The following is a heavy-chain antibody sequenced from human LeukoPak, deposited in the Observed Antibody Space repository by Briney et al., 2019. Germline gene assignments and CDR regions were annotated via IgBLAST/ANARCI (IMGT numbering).Heavy chain of an antibody. Sequence: PSETLSLTCTVSGGSISRSSYYWAWIRQPPGKGLEGIGNIYYSGSTKYNPSLKSRVNISVDTSKNQFSLKLSSVTAADTAVYYCARYCSGSCYYFDYWGQGTLVTVSS. CDR1: GGSISRSSYY. D-gene: IGHD2-15*01. CDR3: ARYCSGSCYYFDY. J-gene: IGHJ4*02. V-gene: IGHV4-39*01. CDR2: IYYSGST.